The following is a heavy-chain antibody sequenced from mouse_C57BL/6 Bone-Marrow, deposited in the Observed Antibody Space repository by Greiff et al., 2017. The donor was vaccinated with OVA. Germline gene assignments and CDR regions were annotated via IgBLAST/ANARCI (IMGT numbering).Heavy chain of an antibody. CDR2: IYTGDGDT. CDR3: AILRRCAY. J-gene: IGHJ3*01. V-gene: IGHV1-80*01. D-gene: IGHD2-12*01. CDR1: GYAFSSYW. Sequence: VQRVESGAELVKPGASVKISCKASGYAFSSYWMNWVKQRPGKGLEWIGQIYTGDGDTNYNGKFKGKATLTADKSSSTAYMQLSSLTSEDSAVYFCAILRRCAYWGQGTLVTVSA.